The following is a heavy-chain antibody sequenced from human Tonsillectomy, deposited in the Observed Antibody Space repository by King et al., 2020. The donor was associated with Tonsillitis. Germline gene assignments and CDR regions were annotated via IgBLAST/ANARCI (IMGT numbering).Heavy chain of an antibody. CDR1: GFAFSTYS. Sequence: VQLVESGGGVVQPGKSLRLSCAASGFAFSTYSMQWVRQAPGKGLEGVAVISYDGRNEKDADSVRGRFTISRDNSKKTRFLQMNSLRAEDTAVFYCARARSGEFRYYYFMDVWGKGTTVTVSS. CDR3: ARARSGEFRYYYFMDV. J-gene: IGHJ6*03. CDR2: ISYDGRNE. D-gene: IGHD3-10*01. V-gene: IGHV3-33*08.